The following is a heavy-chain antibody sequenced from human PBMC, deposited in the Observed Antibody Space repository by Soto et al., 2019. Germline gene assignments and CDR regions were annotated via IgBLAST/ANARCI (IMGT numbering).Heavy chain of an antibody. V-gene: IGHV1-69*12. CDR2: IIPIFGTA. J-gene: IGHJ4*02. D-gene: IGHD5-18*01. CDR1: GGTFSSYA. Sequence: QVQLVQSGAEVKKPGSSVKVSCKASGGTFSSYAISWVRQAPGQGLEWMGGIIPIFGTANYAQKFQGRVTITADESTSTAYMKLSSLRSEDTAVYYCASARGDRGRYSYGQDYWGQGTLVTVSS. CDR3: ASARGDRGRYSYGQDY.